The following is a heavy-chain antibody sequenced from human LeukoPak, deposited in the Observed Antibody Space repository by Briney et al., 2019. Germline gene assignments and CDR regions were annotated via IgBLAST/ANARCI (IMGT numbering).Heavy chain of an antibody. V-gene: IGHV4-31*03. Sequence: SQTLSLTCTVSGGSISSGGYYWSWIRQHPGKGLEWIGYIYYSGSTYYNPSLKSRVTISVDTSKNQFSLKLSSVTAADTAVYYCAGGWYSSGWYYNSDTSYYGMDVWGQGTTVTVSS. CDR1: GGSISSGGYY. D-gene: IGHD6-19*01. J-gene: IGHJ6*02. CDR2: IYYSGST. CDR3: AGGWYSSGWYYNSDTSYYGMDV.